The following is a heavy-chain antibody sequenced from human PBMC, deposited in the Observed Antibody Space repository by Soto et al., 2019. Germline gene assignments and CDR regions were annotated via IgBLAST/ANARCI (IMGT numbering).Heavy chain of an antibody. CDR1: GGSISSSSYY. V-gene: IGHV4-39*01. J-gene: IGHJ4*02. CDR2: IYYSGIT. CDR3: ARHDPPRRIQASIEY. Sequence: QLQLQESGPGLVQPSETLSLTCTVSGGSISSSSYYWGWIRHPPGKGLEWIGSIYYSGITYSNPSLKSRVCISVATSKTQFALKLSSVTAADTAVSYCARHDPPRRIQASIEYGGKGTLVTVSS.